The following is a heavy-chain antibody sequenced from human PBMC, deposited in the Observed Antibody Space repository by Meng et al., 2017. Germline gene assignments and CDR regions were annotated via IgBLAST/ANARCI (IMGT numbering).Heavy chain of an antibody. J-gene: IGHJ4*02. V-gene: IGHV4-34*01. CDR2: INHSGST. Sequence: QGEVQSWGVWLFTPSETLSRTRVGSGGSFSDYYWSWIRQPPGKGLEWIVEINHSGSTNYNPSLESRATISVDTSQNNLSLKLSSVTAADSAVYYCARGPTTMAHDFDYWGQGTLVTVSS. D-gene: IGHD4-11*01. CDR3: ARGPTTMAHDFDY. CDR1: GGSFSDYY.